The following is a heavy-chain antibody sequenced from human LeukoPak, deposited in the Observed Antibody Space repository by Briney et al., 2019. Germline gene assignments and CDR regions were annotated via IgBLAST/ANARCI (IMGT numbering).Heavy chain of an antibody. J-gene: IGHJ6*02. Sequence: GGSLRLSCPASGFTFGSYAMHWVRQAPGKGLEWVAVISYDGSNKHYADSVKGRFTISRDNSKNTLYLQMNSLRPEDTAMYDCAGDPYYDSSGYYAVSYGMDVWGQGTTVTVSS. CDR3: AGDPYYDSSGYYAVSYGMDV. CDR1: GFTFGSYA. V-gene: IGHV3-30*04. D-gene: IGHD3-22*01. CDR2: ISYDGSNK.